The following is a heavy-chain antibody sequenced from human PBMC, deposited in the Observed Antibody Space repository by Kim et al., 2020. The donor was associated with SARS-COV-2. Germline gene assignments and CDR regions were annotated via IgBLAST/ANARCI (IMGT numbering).Heavy chain of an antibody. CDR3: ARGGAYSGSYFDY. J-gene: IGHJ4*02. Sequence: ASVKVSCKASGYTFTNYFMHWVRQAPGQGLEWLGIISPSGSSTSYAQKFQGRVTMTRDTSTTTVYMEMSSLRSEDTAVYYCARGGAYSGSYFDYWGQGTLVTVSS. D-gene: IGHD1-26*01. CDR1: GYTFTNYF. V-gene: IGHV1-46*01. CDR2: ISPSGSST.